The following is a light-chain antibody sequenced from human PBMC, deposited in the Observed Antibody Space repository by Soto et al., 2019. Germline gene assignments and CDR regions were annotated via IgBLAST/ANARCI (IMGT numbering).Light chain of an antibody. V-gene: IGKV1-12*01. CDR2: TGS. J-gene: IGKJ4*01. Sequence: DIQMTQSPSSVSASVGDRVSITCRASQGISNWLAWYQQKPGRAPKLLIYTGSSLQSWLPSRFSGTGSGTDFTLTISSLQPEAVATYYCQQANSFPLTYGGGTKVEIK. CDR1: QGISNW. CDR3: QQANSFPLT.